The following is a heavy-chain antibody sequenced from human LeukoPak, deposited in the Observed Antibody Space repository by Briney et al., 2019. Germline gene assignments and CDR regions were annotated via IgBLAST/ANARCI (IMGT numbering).Heavy chain of an antibody. CDR2: IYYSGST. J-gene: IGHJ2*01. V-gene: IGHV4-59*12. CDR3: ARDFYGGWYDYWHFDL. D-gene: IGHD6-19*01. CDR1: GGSISSYY. Sequence: PSETLSLTCTVSGGSISSYYWSWMRQPPGKRRGWIGYIYYSGSTNYNPSLKSRDTISVDTSKNQFSLKLSSVTDADRAVYYCARDFYGGWYDYWHFDLWGRGTLVTVSS.